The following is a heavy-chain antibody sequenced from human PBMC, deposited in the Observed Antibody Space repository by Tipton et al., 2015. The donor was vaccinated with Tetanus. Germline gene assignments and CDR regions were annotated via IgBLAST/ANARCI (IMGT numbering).Heavy chain of an antibody. CDR3: AREADCSGGSCFSGDFDN. D-gene: IGHD2-15*01. J-gene: IGHJ4*02. Sequence: SLRLSCAASGFAVSSYYMSWVRQAPGKGLEWVAFIYSDGIGGSSHYADPVKGRLTISRDNSKNTLYLQMNSLRAEDTAVYYCAREADCSGGSCFSGDFDNWGQGTQVTVSS. CDR1: GFAVSSYY. CDR2: IYSDGIGGSS. V-gene: IGHV3-53*01.